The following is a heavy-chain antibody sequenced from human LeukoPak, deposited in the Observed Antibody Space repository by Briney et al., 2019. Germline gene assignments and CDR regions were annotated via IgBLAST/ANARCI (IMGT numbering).Heavy chain of an antibody. CDR3: AKETGRWELE. CDR2: ISNDGSNK. Sequence: PTGGSLRLSCAASGFTFSSYGIHWVRQAPGKGLEWVAVISNDGSNKYYADSVKGRFTISRANSKNTLYLQMNSLRAEDTAVYYCAKETGRWELEWGQGTLVTVSS. CDR1: GFTFSSYG. J-gene: IGHJ4*02. V-gene: IGHV3-30*18. D-gene: IGHD1-26*01.